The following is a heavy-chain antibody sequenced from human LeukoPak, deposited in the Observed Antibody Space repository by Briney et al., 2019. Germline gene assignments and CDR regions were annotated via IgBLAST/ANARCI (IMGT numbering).Heavy chain of an antibody. J-gene: IGHJ4*02. D-gene: IGHD6-13*01. V-gene: IGHV4-34*01. Sequence: SETLSLTCAVYGGSFSGYYWSWIRQPPGKGLEWIGEINHSGSTNYNPSLKSRVTISVDMSKNQFSLKLSSVTAADTAVYYCARGLKLVRFDYWGQGTLVTVSS. CDR1: GGSFSGYY. CDR2: INHSGST. CDR3: ARGLKLVRFDY.